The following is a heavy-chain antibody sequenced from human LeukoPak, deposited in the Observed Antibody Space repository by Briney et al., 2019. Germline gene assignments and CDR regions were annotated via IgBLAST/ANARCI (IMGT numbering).Heavy chain of an antibody. V-gene: IGHV1-8*01. Sequence: ASVKVSCKASGYTFTSYDINWVRQATGQGLEWMGWMNPNSGNTGYAQKFQGRVTMTRNTSISTAYMELSSLRSEDTAVYYCARGSVYYDSSGYYEGVDYWGQGTLVTVSS. CDR2: MNPNSGNT. J-gene: IGHJ4*02. CDR1: GYTFTSYD. D-gene: IGHD3-22*01. CDR3: ARGSVYYDSSGYYEGVDY.